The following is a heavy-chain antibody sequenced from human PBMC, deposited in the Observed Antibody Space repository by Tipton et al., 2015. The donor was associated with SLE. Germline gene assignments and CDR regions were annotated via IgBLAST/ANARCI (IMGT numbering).Heavy chain of an antibody. CDR2: IFYRGNS. D-gene: IGHD5-24*01. Sequence: TLSLTCAVSNGSISNYYWTWIRQSPGKGLEWIGYIFYRGNSNYNPSLKGRVTMSVDMSKNQFSLRLRSVSAADTAVYYCARGRDGYIYWGQGALVTVSS. CDR3: ARGRDGYIY. J-gene: IGHJ4*02. V-gene: IGHV4-59*01. CDR1: NGSISNYY.